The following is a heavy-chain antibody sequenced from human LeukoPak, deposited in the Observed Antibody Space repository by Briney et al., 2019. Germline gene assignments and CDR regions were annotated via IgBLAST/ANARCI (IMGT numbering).Heavy chain of an antibody. D-gene: IGHD3-10*01. CDR2: ISSNGGST. CDR1: GFTFSSYA. CDR3: VKVGKYYGSGSYKYYYGMDV. J-gene: IGHJ6*04. Sequence: GASLRLSCSASGFTFSSYAMHWVRQAPGKGLEYVSAISSNGGSTYYADSVKGRFTISRDNSKNTLYLQMSSLRAEDTAVYYCVKVGKYYGSGSYKYYYGMDVWGKGTTVTVSS. V-gene: IGHV3-64D*06.